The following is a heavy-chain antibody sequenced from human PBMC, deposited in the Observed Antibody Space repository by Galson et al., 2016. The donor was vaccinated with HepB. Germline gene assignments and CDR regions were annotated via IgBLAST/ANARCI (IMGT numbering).Heavy chain of an antibody. D-gene: IGHD2-15*01. J-gene: IGHJ1*01. CDR2: IPYSGSK. Sequence: SETLSLTCNVSGDSINSRHYYWGWIRQTPGKGLEWIGSIPYSGSKYYNPSLKSRISIAVDASKNHVSLTLASVTAADMSIYYRAGTYCSGGSCYSGLFFHHWGRGTQVSVSS. CDR1: GDSINSRHYY. CDR3: AGTYCSGGSCYSGLFFHH. V-gene: IGHV4-39*02.